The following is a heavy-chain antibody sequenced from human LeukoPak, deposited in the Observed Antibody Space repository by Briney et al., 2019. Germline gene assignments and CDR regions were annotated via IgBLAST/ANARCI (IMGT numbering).Heavy chain of an antibody. CDR1: GGTFSSYD. V-gene: IGHV1-18*01. D-gene: IGHD3-22*01. CDR2: ITPNNGDI. Sequence: ASVKVSCKASGGTFSSYDISWVRQAPGQGLEWMGWITPNNGDINYAQKFQGRFTMTTDTSTTTAYMELRSLRSDDTAVYYCARGGKYYYDSSGSFYYYYMDVWGKGTTVTISS. J-gene: IGHJ6*03. CDR3: ARGGKYYYDSSGSFYYYYMDV.